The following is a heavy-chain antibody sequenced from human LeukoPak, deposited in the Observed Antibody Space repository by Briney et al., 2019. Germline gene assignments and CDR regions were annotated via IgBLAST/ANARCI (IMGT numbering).Heavy chain of an antibody. D-gene: IGHD1-1*01. Sequence: ASVKVSCKVSGYTLTELSMHWARQAPGKGLEWMGGFDPEDGETIYAQKFQGRVTMTEDTSTDTAYMELSSLRSEDTAVYYCANANWNDPYLDYWGQGTLVTVSS. J-gene: IGHJ4*02. V-gene: IGHV1-24*01. CDR3: ANANWNDPYLDY. CDR2: FDPEDGET. CDR1: GYTLTELS.